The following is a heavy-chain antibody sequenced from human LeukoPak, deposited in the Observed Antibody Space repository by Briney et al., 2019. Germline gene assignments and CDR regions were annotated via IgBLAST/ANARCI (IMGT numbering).Heavy chain of an antibody. Sequence: GGSLRLSCAASGFTFSSYAMSGVRQAPGKGLEWVAVIWYDGSNKYYADSVKGRFTISRDNSKNTLYLQMNSLRAEGTAVYYCARDAGYCSGGSCYPGQFDYWGQGTLVTVSS. J-gene: IGHJ4*02. V-gene: IGHV3-33*08. CDR1: GFTFSSYA. CDR3: ARDAGYCSGGSCYPGQFDY. CDR2: IWYDGSNK. D-gene: IGHD2-15*01.